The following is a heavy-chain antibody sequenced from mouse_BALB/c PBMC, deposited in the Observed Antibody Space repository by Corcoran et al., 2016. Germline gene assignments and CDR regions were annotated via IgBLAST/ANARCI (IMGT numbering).Heavy chain of an antibody. J-gene: IGHJ2*01. CDR1: GYAFTNYW. Sequence: QVQLQQSGAELVRPGTSVKISCKASGYAFTNYWLGWVKQRHGHGLEWIGDIYPGSGNTYYNEKFKGKATLTADKSSSTAYMQLSSLPSEDSAFYFCARFFGSSYYLSQGTTLTVSS. CDR2: IYPGSGNT. V-gene: IGHV1-63*01. D-gene: IGHD1-1*01. CDR3: ARFFGSSYY.